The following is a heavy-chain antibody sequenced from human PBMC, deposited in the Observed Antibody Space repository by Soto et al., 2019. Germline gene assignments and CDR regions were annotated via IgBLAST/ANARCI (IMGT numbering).Heavy chain of an antibody. D-gene: IGHD5-12*01. CDR3: ARVSGYSGYDPLDAFDI. V-gene: IGHV1-69*13. CDR1: GGTFSSYA. Sequence: SVKVSCKASGGTFSSYAISWVRQAPGQGLEWMGGIIPIFGTANYAQKFQGRVTITADESTSTAYMELSSLRSEDTAVYYCARVSGYSGYDPLDAFDIWGQGTMVTVSS. CDR2: IIPIFGTA. J-gene: IGHJ3*02.